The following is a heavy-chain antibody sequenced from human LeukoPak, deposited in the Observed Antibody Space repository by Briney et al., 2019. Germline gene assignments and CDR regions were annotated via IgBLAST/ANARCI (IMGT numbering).Heavy chain of an antibody. CDR1: GFTVSSNY. CDR2: IYSGGST. V-gene: IGHV3-66*01. J-gene: IGHJ4*02. D-gene: IGHD7-27*01. Sequence: GGSLRLSCAASGFTVSSNYMSWVRQAPGKGLEWVPIIYSGGSTYYADSVKGRFTISSDNSKNTLYLQMNSLRAEDTAVYYCARANWGHPMYYFDYWGQGTLVTVSS. CDR3: ARANWGHPMYYFDY.